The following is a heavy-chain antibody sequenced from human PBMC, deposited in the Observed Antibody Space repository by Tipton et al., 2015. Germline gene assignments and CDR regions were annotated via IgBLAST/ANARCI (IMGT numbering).Heavy chain of an antibody. CDR2: ISTDGTT. J-gene: IGHJ6*02. D-gene: IGHD1-26*01. CDR3: ATHVRGAKRIGLFSGTTYHYSAMDI. Sequence: SLRLSCAASGFTFSSYGMHWVRQAPGKGLEWVSVISTDGTTFYADSVKGRFSISRDASRNTLYLQMNNLRVEDTAVYYCATHVRGAKRIGLFSGTTYHYSAMDIWGQGTTVTVSS. CDR1: GFTFSSYG. V-gene: IGHV3-NL1*01.